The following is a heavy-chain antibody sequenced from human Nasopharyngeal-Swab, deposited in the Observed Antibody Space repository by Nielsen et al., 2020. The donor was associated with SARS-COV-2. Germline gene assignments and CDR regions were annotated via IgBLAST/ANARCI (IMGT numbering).Heavy chain of an antibody. D-gene: IGHD4-17*01. CDR3: ARDYGDYVAAFDI. CDR1: GGSFSGYY. CDR2: INHSGST. J-gene: IGHJ3*02. Sequence: SETLSLTCAVYGGSFSGYYWSWIRQPPGKGLEWIGEINHSGSTNYNPSLKGRVTISVDTSKNQFSLKLSSVTAADTAVYYCARDYGDYVAAFDIWGQGTMVTVSS. V-gene: IGHV4-34*01.